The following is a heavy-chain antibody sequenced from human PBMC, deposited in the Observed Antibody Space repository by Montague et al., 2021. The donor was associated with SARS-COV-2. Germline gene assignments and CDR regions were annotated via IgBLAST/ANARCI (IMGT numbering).Heavy chain of an antibody. D-gene: IGHD3/OR15-3a*01. J-gene: IGHJ4*02. CDR3: ARGGLGNRGFDY. V-gene: IGHV4-4*02. CDR1: DVPLSSSTW. Sequence: SETLSLTCVVSDVPLSSSTWWSWVRQPPGKGLEWVGETYLSGFTQYNPSVKSRATISLDDSRSQFSLRLTSVTAADTAVYFCARGGLGNRGFDYWGQGALVTVSS. CDR2: TYLSGFT.